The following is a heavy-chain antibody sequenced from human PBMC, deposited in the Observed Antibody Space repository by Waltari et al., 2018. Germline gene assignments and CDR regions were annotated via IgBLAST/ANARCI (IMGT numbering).Heavy chain of an antibody. V-gene: IGHV4-38-2*01. D-gene: IGHD3-10*01. CDR2: IYHSGST. J-gene: IGHJ4*02. CDR3: ARINYGPYEESQSYFDY. Sequence: QVQLQESGPGLVKPSETLSLTCAVSGYSISSGYYWGWLRQPPGKGLEWIGSIYHSGSTYYNPSLKSRVTISVDTSKNQFSLKLSSVTAADTAVYYCARINYGPYEESQSYFDYWGQGTLVTVSS. CDR1: GYSISSGYY.